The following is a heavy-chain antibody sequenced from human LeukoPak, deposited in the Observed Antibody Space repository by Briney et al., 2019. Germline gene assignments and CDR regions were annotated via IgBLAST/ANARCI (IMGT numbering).Heavy chain of an antibody. J-gene: IGHJ4*02. Sequence: APVKVTCKASGYTFKNYDINWVRQATGQGLEWMGWMNPNSGNTGFAQKFQDRVSMTRDTSINTAYMEQTSLRSGDTAVYYCARATPGGLHGYSFDYWGQGTVVTVYS. V-gene: IGHV1-8*02. CDR1: GYTFKNYD. D-gene: IGHD5-24*01. CDR3: ARATPGGLHGYSFDY. CDR2: MNPNSGNT.